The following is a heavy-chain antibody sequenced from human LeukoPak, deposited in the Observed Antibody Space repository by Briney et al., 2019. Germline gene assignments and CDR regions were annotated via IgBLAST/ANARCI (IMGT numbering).Heavy chain of an antibody. CDR3: ARQGGYCSGGSCYAMAFDV. CDR1: GYSISSGYY. CDR2: VHHSGST. V-gene: IGHV4-38-2*01. D-gene: IGHD2-15*01. Sequence: SETLSLTCAVSGYSISSGYYWGWIRQPPGKGLEWIGSVHHSGSTFYNPSLKSRVTISLDTSKNQLSLKLSSVTAADTAVYYCARQGGYCSGGSCYAMAFDVWGQGTMVTVSP. J-gene: IGHJ3*01.